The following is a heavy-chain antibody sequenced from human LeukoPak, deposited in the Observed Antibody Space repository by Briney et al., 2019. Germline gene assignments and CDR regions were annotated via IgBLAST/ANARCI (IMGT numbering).Heavy chain of an antibody. Sequence: SETLSLTCTVSGGSISSYYWSWIRQPPGKGLEWIGYIYYSGSTNYNPSLKSRVTTSVDTSKNQFSLKLSSVTAADTAVYYCASWVTTVTTPDAFDIWGQGTMVTVSS. CDR2: IYYSGST. J-gene: IGHJ3*02. CDR1: GGSISSYY. V-gene: IGHV4-59*08. D-gene: IGHD4-17*01. CDR3: ASWVTTVTTPDAFDI.